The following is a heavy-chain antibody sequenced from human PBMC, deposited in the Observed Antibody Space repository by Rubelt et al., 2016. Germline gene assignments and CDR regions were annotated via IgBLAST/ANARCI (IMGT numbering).Heavy chain of an antibody. D-gene: IGHD3-9*01. J-gene: IGHJ4*02. CDR3: ARDPGPVDWLPYYFDY. CDR1: GFTFSSYA. CDR2: ISYDGSNK. Sequence: QVQLVESGGGVVQPGRSLRLSCAASGFTFSSYAMHWVRQAPGKGLEWVAVISYDGSNKYYADSVKGRFTISRDNSKNTLYLQMNSLRAEDTALYYCARDPGPVDWLPYYFDYWGQGTLVTVSS. V-gene: IGHV3-30*04.